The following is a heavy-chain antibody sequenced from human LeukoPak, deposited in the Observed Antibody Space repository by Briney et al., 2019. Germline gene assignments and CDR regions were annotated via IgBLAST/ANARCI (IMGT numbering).Heavy chain of an antibody. CDR1: GYTLTELS. CDR2: FDPEDGET. CDR3: AYVRLGKPNDY. J-gene: IGHJ4*02. Sequence: GASVKVSCKVSGYTLTELSMHWVRQAPGKGLEWMGGFDPEDGETIYAQKFQGRVTITADKSTSTAYMELSSLRSEDTAVYYCAYVRLGKPNDYWGQGTLVTVSS. V-gene: IGHV1-24*01. D-gene: IGHD3-16*01.